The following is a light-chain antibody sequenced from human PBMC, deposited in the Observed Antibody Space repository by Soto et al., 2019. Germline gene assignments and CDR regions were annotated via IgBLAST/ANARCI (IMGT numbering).Light chain of an antibody. J-gene: IGKJ1*01. V-gene: IGKV3-20*01. Sequence: EIVLTQSPDTLSLSPGEKATLSCRASQSVSSTYLGWYQQKPGQAPRLLTSGASTRATDIPDRFSGSGSGTDFTLTIGRLELEDFAVYSCQQHGSTPRTFGQGTKV. CDR1: QSVSSTY. CDR3: QQHGSTPRT. CDR2: GAS.